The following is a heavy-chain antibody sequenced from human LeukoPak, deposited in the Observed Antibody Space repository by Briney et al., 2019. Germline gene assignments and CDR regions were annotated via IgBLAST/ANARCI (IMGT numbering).Heavy chain of an antibody. J-gene: IGHJ3*02. V-gene: IGHV3-74*01. CDR1: GFTFSSYY. CDR3: ARAPMSYDSSGFGGAFDI. D-gene: IGHD3-22*01. CDR2: INTDGSST. Sequence: GGSLRLSCAASGFTFSSYYIHWVRQAPGKGLVWVSRINTDGSSTYYADSVKGRFTISRDNSKNTMYLQMNSLRAEDTAMYYCARAPMSYDSSGFGGAFDIWGQGAMVTVSS.